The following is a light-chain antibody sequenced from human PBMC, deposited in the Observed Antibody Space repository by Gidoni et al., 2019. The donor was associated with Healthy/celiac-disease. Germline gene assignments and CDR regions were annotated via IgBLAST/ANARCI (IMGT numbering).Light chain of an antibody. J-gene: IGKJ4*01. CDR3: QQRSNWPPGLT. Sequence: EMVLPQSPATLSLSPGGRATLSCRASPSVSSYLAWYQQKPGQAPRLLIYDASNRATGIPARFSASGSGTDFTLTISSLEPEAFAVYYCQQRSNWPPGLTFGGGTKVEIK. V-gene: IGKV3-11*01. CDR1: PSVSSY. CDR2: DAS.